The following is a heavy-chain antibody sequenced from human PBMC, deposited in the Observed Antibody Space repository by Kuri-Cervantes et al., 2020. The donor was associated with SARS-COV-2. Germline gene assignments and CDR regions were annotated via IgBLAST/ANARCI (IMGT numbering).Heavy chain of an antibody. V-gene: IGHV1-18*04. D-gene: IGHD3-3*01. CDR1: GYTLTCYV. CDR2: SSAYNGKT. CDR3: ARDVVRFWEWLDYYYYYGMDV. J-gene: IGHJ6*02. Sequence: SVKDSCKATGYTLTCYVSSRLRQAPGQGLEWMGWSSAYNGKTNYAQKLQGRATMTTDTSTSTAYMELRSLRYNETAGYYCARDVVRFWEWLDYYYYYGMDVWGQGTTVTVSS.